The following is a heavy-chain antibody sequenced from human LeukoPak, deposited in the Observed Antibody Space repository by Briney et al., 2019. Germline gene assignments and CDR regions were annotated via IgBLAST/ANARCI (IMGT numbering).Heavy chain of an antibody. CDR1: GFIFFNYT. J-gene: IGHJ4*02. CDR3: AKWGDYDILTGYYDSDY. CDR2: ICGRDRGT. D-gene: IGHD3-9*01. V-gene: IGHV3-23*01. Sequence: GASLRLSCAAPGFIFFNYTMSCVRQAPGKRLEWVSPICGRDRGTYYADSVRGRFSVSRDNPKNTLYLQMNTLRAEDTAVYYCAKWGDYDILTGYYDSDYWGQGTLVTVSS.